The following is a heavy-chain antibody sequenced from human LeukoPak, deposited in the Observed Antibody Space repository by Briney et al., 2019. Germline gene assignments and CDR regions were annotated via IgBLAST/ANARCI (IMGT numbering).Heavy chain of an antibody. J-gene: IGHJ4*02. Sequence: PGGCLRLSCSASVFTFSIYTMSWVRQAPWKGLEWVEAIGNSGGSTYYADSVKGRFTISRDNSKNTLYLQMDSLRAEDTAIYHCARVDARTSSWNYEDFWGQGTLVTVSS. V-gene: IGHV3-23*01. CDR1: VFTFSIYT. CDR2: IGNSGGST. CDR3: ARVDARTSSWNYEDF. D-gene: IGHD6-13*01.